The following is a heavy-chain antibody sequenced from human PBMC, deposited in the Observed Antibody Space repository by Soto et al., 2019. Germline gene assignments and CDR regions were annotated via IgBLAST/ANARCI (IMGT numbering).Heavy chain of an antibody. D-gene: IGHD6-19*01. CDR3: ARRVAGTVY. CDR1: GGSISSSSYY. J-gene: IGHJ4*02. Sequence: PSETLSLTCTVSGGSISSSSYYWGWIRQPPGKGLEWIGSIYYSGSTYHNPSLKSRVTISVDTSKNQFSLKLSSVTAADTAVYYCARRVAGTVYWGQGTLVTVSS. CDR2: IYYSGST. V-gene: IGHV4-39*01.